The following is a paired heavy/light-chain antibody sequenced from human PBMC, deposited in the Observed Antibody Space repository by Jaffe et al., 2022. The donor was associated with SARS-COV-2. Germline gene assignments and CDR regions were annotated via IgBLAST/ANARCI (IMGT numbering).Light chain of an antibody. Sequence: DIVMTQSPDSLAVSLGERATINCKSSQSVLYGSKNNNYLAWYQQKPGQPPKLLIYWASTRESGVPDRFSGSGSETDFTLTISSLQAEDVAVYYCQQYYVTPRTFGQGTKLEI. CDR3: QQYYVTPRT. CDR1: QSVLYGSKNNNY. J-gene: IGKJ2*02. CDR2: WAS. V-gene: IGKV4-1*01.
Heavy chain of an antibody. CDR1: GGSFDGYY. CDR2: INHSGGA. V-gene: IGHV4-34*01. J-gene: IGHJ4*02. CDR3: ARGGPGQQLLLVY. Sequence: QVHLQQWGAGLLKPSDTLSLTCAIYGGSFDGYYWTWIRQPPGKGLEWIGEINHSGGADYIPSLKSRLTISIDTSKNHFSLNLKSVTAADTAVYYCARGGPGQQLLLVYWGQGTLVTVSS. D-gene: IGHD6-13*01.